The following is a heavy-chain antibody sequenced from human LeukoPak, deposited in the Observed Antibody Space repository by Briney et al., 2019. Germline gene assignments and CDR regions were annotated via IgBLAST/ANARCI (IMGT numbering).Heavy chain of an antibody. Sequence: PGGSLRLSCAASGFTFSSYAMSWVRQAPGKGLEWVSAISGSGGSTYYADSVKGRFTISRDNSKNTLYLQMNSLRAEDTAVYYCAKLPVAAAWRGDWNFDYWGQGTLATVSS. J-gene: IGHJ4*02. D-gene: IGHD6-13*01. V-gene: IGHV3-23*01. CDR1: GFTFSSYA. CDR2: ISGSGGST. CDR3: AKLPVAAAWRGDWNFDY.